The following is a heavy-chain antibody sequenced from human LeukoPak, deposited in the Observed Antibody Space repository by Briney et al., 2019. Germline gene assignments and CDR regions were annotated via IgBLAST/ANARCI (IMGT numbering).Heavy chain of an antibody. Sequence: GGSLRLSCAASGFTFNSYAMSWVRQAPGKGLEWVSAISGSGGSTYYADSVKGRFTISRDNSKNTLYLQMNSLRAEDTAVYYCAEGGGGVIVTRFDYWGQGTLVTVSS. CDR2: ISGSGGST. V-gene: IGHV3-23*01. CDR1: GFTFNSYA. J-gene: IGHJ4*02. D-gene: IGHD3-16*02. CDR3: AEGGGGVIVTRFDY.